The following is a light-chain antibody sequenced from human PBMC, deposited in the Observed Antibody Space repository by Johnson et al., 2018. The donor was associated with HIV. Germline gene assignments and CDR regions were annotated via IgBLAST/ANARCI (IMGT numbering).Light chain of an antibody. CDR2: ENN. Sequence: QSVLTQPPSVSAAPGQKVTISCSGSSSNIGNNYVSWYQQLPGTAPKLLIYENNKRPSGIPDRFSGSKSGTSATLGITGLQTGDEADYYCGTWDGSLRGGFFGTGTKVTVL. CDR3: GTWDGSLRGGF. J-gene: IGLJ1*01. V-gene: IGLV1-51*02. CDR1: SSNIGNNY.